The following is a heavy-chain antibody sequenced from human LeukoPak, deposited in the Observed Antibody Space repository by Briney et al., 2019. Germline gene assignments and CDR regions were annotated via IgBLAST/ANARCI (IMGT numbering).Heavy chain of an antibody. CDR3: ARYVVVGGPYYYYGMDV. CDR1: GCTFSSYA. D-gene: IGHD2-2*01. J-gene: IGHJ6*04. V-gene: IGHV1-69*01. Sequence: SVKVSCKASGCTFSSYAISWVRQAPGQGLEWMGGIIPIFGTANYAQKFQGRVTITADESTSTAYMELSSLRPEDTAVYYCARYVVVGGPYYYYGMDVWGKETTVTVSS. CDR2: IIPIFGTA.